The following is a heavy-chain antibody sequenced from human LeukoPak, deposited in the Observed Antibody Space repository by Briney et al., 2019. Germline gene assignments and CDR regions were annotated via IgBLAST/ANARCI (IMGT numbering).Heavy chain of an antibody. Sequence: PGGSLRLSCAASGFTFSSYAISWVRQAPGKGLEWVSAISGSGGSTYYADSVKGRFTISRDNSKNTLYLQMNSLRAEDTAVYYCAKVSSPGPKYSSGWYNWFDPWGQGTLVTVSS. D-gene: IGHD6-19*01. CDR3: AKVSSPGPKYSSGWYNWFDP. J-gene: IGHJ5*02. CDR1: GFTFSSYA. V-gene: IGHV3-23*01. CDR2: ISGSGGST.